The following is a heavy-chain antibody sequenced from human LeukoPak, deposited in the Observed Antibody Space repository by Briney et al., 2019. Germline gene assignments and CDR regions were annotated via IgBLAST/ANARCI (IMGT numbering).Heavy chain of an antibody. CDR3: ARDLGVHCSGGSCTAFDI. CDR2: ISSSSSTI. J-gene: IGHJ3*02. D-gene: IGHD2-15*01. V-gene: IGHV3-48*01. CDR1: GFIFNSYG. Sequence: GGSLRLSCAASGFIFNSYGMDWVRRAPGKGLEWVSYISSSSSTIYYADSVKGRFTISRDNAKNSLYLQMNSLRAEDTAVYYCARDLGVHCSGGSCTAFDIWGQGTMVTVSS.